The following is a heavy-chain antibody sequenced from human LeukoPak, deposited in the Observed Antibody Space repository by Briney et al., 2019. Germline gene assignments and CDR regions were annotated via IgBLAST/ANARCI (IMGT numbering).Heavy chain of an antibody. CDR1: GYTFTSYG. D-gene: IGHD3-22*01. CDR3: ARGLPYYYDSSGYSAAYYFDY. CDR2: ISAYNGNT. J-gene: IGHJ4*02. Sequence: WASVKVSCKASGYTFTSYGITWVRQAPGQGLEWIGWISAYNGNTNYAQKLQGRVTVTTDTSTSTAYMELRSLSSDDTAVYYCARGLPYYYDSSGYSAAYYFDYWGQGTLVAVSS. V-gene: IGHV1-18*01.